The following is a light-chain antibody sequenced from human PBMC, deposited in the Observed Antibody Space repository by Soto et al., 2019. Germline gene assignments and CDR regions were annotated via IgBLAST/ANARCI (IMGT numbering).Light chain of an antibody. V-gene: IGKV1-9*01. Sequence: DIQLTQSPSFLSASVGDRVTITCRARQGISSYLAWYQQKPGKAPKLLIYAASTLQSGVPSRFSGSGSGTEFTLTVSSLQPEDFATYYCQQFNNHPFTFGPGTEVDIK. CDR2: AAS. J-gene: IGKJ3*01. CDR3: QQFNNHPFT. CDR1: QGISSY.